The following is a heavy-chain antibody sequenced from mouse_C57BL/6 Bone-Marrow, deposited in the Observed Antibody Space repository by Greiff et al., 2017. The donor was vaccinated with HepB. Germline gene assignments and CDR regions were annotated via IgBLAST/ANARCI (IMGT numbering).Heavy chain of an antibody. J-gene: IGHJ2*01. CDR3: ASLRPYYYGRNY. CDR1: GYTFTSYW. CDR2: IDPSDSYT. V-gene: IGHV1-59*01. D-gene: IGHD1-1*01. Sequence: VQLQQPGAELVRPGTSVKLSCKASGYTFTSYWMHWVKQRPGQGLEWIGVIDPSDSYTNYNQKFKGKATLTVATSSSTAYMQLSSLTSEDSAVYYCASLRPYYYGRNYWGQGTTLTVSS.